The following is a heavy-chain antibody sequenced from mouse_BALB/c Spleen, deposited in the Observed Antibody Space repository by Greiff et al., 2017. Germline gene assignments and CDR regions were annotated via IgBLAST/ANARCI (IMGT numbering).Heavy chain of an antibody. CDR2: INPGSGGT. D-gene: IGHD3-1*01. Sequence: QVQLQQSGAELVRPGTSVKVSCKASGYAFTNYLIEWVKQRPGQGLEWIGVINPGSGGTNYNEKFKGKATLTADKSSSTAYMQLISLTSDDSAVYFCARKGGSSYAWFAYWGQGNLVTVSA. V-gene: IGHV1-54*01. CDR1: GYAFTNYL. J-gene: IGHJ3*01. CDR3: ARKGGSSYAWFAY.